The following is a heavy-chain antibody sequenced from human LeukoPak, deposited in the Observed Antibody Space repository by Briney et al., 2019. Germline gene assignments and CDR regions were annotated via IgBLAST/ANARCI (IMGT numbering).Heavy chain of an antibody. CDR3: ARGPTISETGYFDY. CDR1: GYPISSGYY. D-gene: IGHD1-1*01. J-gene: IGHJ4*03. Sequence: PSETLSLTCAVSGYPISSGYYWGWIRQSPGKGLQWIAEVNHRGDTNYNPSVKGRVTISVDTSKNQFSLKVTSLTAADTAVYYCARGPTISETGYFDYWGQGTLVTVSS. CDR2: VNHRGDT. V-gene: IGHV4-38-2*01.